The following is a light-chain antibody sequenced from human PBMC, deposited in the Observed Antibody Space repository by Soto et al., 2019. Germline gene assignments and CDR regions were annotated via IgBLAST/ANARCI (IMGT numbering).Light chain of an antibody. J-gene: IGLJ2*01. CDR3: AAWDDSLNGVV. Sequence: QSVLTQPPSASGTPGQRVTISCSGSSSNIGRNTVNWFQQLPGTAPKLLIYSNNQRPSGVPDRFSGSKSGTSASPAISGLQSEDEADYYCAAWDDSLNGVVFGGGTQLTVL. CDR1: SSNIGRNT. V-gene: IGLV1-44*01. CDR2: SNN.